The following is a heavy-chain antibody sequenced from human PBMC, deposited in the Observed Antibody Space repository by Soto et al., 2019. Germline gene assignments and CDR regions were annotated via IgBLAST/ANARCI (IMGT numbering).Heavy chain of an antibody. CDR1: GFTFSGYS. CDR3: AREDYSNFDY. Sequence: GGSLRLSXAASGFTFSGYSMNYVHQAPGKGLEWVSSISSSSSYIYSADSVKGRFTISRDNAKNSLYLQMNSLRAEDTAVYYCAREDYSNFDYWRQGTRVTVSS. J-gene: IGHJ4*02. CDR2: ISSSSSYI. V-gene: IGHV3-21*01. D-gene: IGHD4-4*01.